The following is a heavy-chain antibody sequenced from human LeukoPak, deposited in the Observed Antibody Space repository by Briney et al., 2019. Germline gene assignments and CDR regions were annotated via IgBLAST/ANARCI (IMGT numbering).Heavy chain of an antibody. CDR3: ARRMGGSYYESSGAFDY. CDR1: GYSFTTYW. CDR2: IYPGDSDT. D-gene: IGHD1-26*01. J-gene: IGHJ4*02. V-gene: IGHV5-51*01. Sequence: GESLKISCEGSGYSFTTYWIAWVRQMPGKGLELMGIIYPGDSDTRYSPSFQGQVPISADKSISTASLQWSRLKASDTAMYYCARRMGGSYYESSGAFDYWGLGTLVTVSS.